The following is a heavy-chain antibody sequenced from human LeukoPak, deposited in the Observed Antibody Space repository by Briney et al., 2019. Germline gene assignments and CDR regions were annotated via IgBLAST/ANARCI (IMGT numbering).Heavy chain of an antibody. CDR2: INPNSGGT. CDR1: GYTFTGYY. J-gene: IGHJ3*02. V-gene: IGHV1-2*02. CDR3: ARSEQWLDAFDI. Sequence: GASVRVSCKASGYTFTGYYMHWVRQAPGQGLEWMGWINPNSGGTNYAQKFQGRVTMTRDTSISTAYMELSRLRSDDTAVYYCARSEQWLDAFDIWGQGTMVTVSS. D-gene: IGHD6-19*01.